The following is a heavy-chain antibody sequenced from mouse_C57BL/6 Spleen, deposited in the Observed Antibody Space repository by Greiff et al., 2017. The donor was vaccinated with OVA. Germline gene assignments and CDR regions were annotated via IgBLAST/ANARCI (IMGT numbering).Heavy chain of an antibody. Sequence: VQLQQPGAELVRPGTSVKLSCKASGYTFTSYWMHWVKQRPGQGLEWIGVIDPSDSYTNYNQKFKGKATLTVDTSSSTAYMQLSSLTSEDSAVYYCARRGYYPYFDYWGQGTTLTVSS. D-gene: IGHD1-1*01. V-gene: IGHV1-59*01. CDR2: IDPSDSYT. CDR3: ARRGYYPYFDY. J-gene: IGHJ2*01. CDR1: GYTFTSYW.